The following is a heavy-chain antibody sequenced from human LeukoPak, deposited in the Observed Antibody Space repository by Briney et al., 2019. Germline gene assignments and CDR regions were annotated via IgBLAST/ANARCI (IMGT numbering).Heavy chain of an antibody. D-gene: IGHD5-24*01. J-gene: IGHJ3*01. CDR1: GFTFSVAA. Sequence: GPLRLSCAASGFTFSVAAMTWVRQAPGKGLEWVSLIGASGESTYYADSVKGRFTISRDNSKNTLFLQMNSLRVEDTAMYFCAKDIQLSTWGLGTMVTVSS. CDR3: AKDIQLST. V-gene: IGHV3-23*01. CDR2: IGASGEST.